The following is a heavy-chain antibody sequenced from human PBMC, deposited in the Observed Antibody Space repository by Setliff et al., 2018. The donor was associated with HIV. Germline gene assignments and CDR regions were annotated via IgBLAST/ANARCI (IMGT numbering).Heavy chain of an antibody. Sequence: GASVNVSCKASGYSFARYGLSWVRQAPGQGLEWVGWISGFNGNTKYAQSFQDRVAMTTETATSTAYMEMRSLRSDDTAVYFCARVPYRSAWFSGGHDAFDIWGQGTMVTVSS. CDR2: ISGFNGNT. D-gene: IGHD6-19*01. J-gene: IGHJ3*02. CDR3: ARVPYRSAWFSGGHDAFDI. V-gene: IGHV1-18*01. CDR1: GYSFARYG.